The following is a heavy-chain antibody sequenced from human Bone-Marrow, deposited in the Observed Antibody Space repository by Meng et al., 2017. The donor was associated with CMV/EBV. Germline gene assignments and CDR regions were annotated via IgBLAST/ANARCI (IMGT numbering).Heavy chain of an antibody. J-gene: IGHJ3*02. CDR3: ARDKGLGAFDI. Sequence: SETLSLTCTVSGYSISSGYYWGWIRQPPGKGLEWIGSIYHSGSTYYNPSLKSRVTISVDTSKNQFSLKLSSVTAADTAVYYCARDKGLGAFDIWGQGTMVTVSS. CDR1: GYSISSGYY. CDR2: IYHSGST. V-gene: IGHV4-38-2*02.